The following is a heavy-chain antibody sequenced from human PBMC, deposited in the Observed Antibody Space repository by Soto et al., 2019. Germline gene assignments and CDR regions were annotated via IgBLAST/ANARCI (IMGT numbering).Heavy chain of an antibody. CDR3: AKEGGRARGYNYGNTYFDY. J-gene: IGHJ4*02. V-gene: IGHV1-46*01. D-gene: IGHD5-12*01. Sequence: ASVKVSCKAPADTFTSYYIHWVRQAPGHGLEWMGIINPNGGSTRFAQTFQGRITMTTDTSTSTVYMELRSLRSEDTAVYYCAKEGGRARGYNYGNTYFDYWGQGTRVTVSS. CDR2: INPNGGST. CDR1: ADTFTSYY.